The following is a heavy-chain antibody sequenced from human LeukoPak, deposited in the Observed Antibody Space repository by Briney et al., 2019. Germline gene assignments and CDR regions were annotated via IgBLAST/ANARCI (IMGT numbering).Heavy chain of an antibody. J-gene: IGHJ5*02. D-gene: IGHD2-8*01. V-gene: IGHV4-39*01. CDR2: LYYSGST. CDR1: GGSISSSNYY. Sequence: SETLSLTCTVSGGSISSSNYYWGWIRQPPGEGLEWIGSLYYSGSTYYNPSLKSRVAISVDTSKNQFSLKLSSVTAADTAVYYCARPRSRVSWFDPWGQGTLVTVSS. CDR3: ARPRSRVSWFDP.